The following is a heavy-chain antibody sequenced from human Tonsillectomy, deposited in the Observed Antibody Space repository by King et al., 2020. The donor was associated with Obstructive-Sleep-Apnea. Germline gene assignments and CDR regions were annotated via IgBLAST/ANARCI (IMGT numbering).Heavy chain of an antibody. CDR2: ISDSGTYI. D-gene: IGHD5-24*01. CDR3: ARERDGYNYVFDY. J-gene: IGHJ4*02. V-gene: IGHV3-21*01. CDR1: GFTFSSYS. Sequence: VQLVESGGGLVKPGGSLRLSCAASGFTFSSYSMNWVRQAPGKGLEWVSSISDSGTYIYYADSVKGRFTISRDNAKNSLYLQMNSLRAEDTAVYYCARERDGYNYVFDYWGKGTLVTVSS.